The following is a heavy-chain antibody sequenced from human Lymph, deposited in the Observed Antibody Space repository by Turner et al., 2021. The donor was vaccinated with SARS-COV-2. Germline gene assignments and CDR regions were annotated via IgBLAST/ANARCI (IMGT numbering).Heavy chain of an antibody. J-gene: IGHJ4*02. Sequence: QVHLVQSGAEVKKPGASVNVSCKATGSTFTGYCMHWVRLAPGQGLECMGWINPNSGGTNYAQKFQGRVTMTRDTSISTAYMELSRLRSDDTAVYYCARSRDLQSMVRGVDPFDYWGQGTLVTVSS. CDR2: INPNSGGT. CDR1: GSTFTGYC. CDR3: ARSRDLQSMVRGVDPFDY. V-gene: IGHV1-2*02. D-gene: IGHD3-10*01.